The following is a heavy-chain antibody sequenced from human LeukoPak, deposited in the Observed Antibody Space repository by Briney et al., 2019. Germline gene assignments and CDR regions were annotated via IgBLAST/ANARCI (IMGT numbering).Heavy chain of an antibody. CDR3: ARDVSDFRSFSKYYYMDV. V-gene: IGHV1-2*02. J-gene: IGHJ6*03. D-gene: IGHD3-3*01. CDR1: GYTFTSYD. Sequence: ASVKVSCKASGYTFTSYDINWVRQATGQGLEWMGWINPNSGGTNYAQKFQGRVTMTRDTSISTAYMELSRLRSDDTAVYYCARDVSDFRSFSKYYYMDVWGKGTTVTVSS. CDR2: INPNSGGT.